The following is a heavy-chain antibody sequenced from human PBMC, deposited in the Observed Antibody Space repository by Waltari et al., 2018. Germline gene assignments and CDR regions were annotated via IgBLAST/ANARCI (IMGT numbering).Heavy chain of an antibody. Sequence: QVQLQESGPGLVKPSETLSLPCNVPGGSASNYYWAWIRKPAGKGLEWIGRIYRGGATHYNPSFKSRITISVDTSTNQFSLTVTSVTAADTAFYYCVRARVSAQTSMGGFFDPWGQGIEVTVSS. CDR3: VRARVSAQTSMGGFFDP. V-gene: IGHV4-4*07. CDR2: IYRGGAT. CDR1: GGSASNYY. D-gene: IGHD5-18*01. J-gene: IGHJ5*02.